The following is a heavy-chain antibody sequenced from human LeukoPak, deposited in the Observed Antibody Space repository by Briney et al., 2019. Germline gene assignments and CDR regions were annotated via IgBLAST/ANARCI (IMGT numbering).Heavy chain of an antibody. CDR1: GGSISSYY. CDR3: ARGTYCSSASWFSKGNWFDP. V-gene: IGHV4-4*07. Sequence: SETLSLTCTVSGGSISSYYWSWIRQPAGKGLEWIGRIYTSGSTNYNPSLKSRVTMSVDTSKNQFSLKLSSVTAADTAVYYCARGTYCSSASWFSKGNWFDPWGQGNLVTVSS. CDR2: IYTSGST. J-gene: IGHJ5*02. D-gene: IGHD2-2*01.